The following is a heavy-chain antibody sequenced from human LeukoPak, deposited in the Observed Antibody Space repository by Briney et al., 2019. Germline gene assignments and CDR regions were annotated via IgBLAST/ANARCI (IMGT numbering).Heavy chain of an antibody. CDR1: GFISRSYS. J-gene: IGHJ4*02. V-gene: IGHV3-48*01. D-gene: IGHD2-15*01. CDR2: ISSAGGVI. Sequence: PGGSLRLSCAASGFISRSYSINWVRQAPGKGLEWVSFISSAGGVIYYADSVKGRFTISRDNAKNSLYLQMNSLRVEDTAVYYCAREYCSGGSCYGNLDHWGQGTPVTVSS. CDR3: AREYCSGGSCYGNLDH.